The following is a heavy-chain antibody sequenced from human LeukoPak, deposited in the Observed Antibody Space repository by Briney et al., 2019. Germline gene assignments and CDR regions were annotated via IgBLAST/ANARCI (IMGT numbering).Heavy chain of an antibody. V-gene: IGHV3-66*01. J-gene: IGHJ4*02. CDR2: IYSGGST. Sequence: GGSLRLSCAASGFTVSSKYMSWVRQAPGKGLEWGSVIYSGGSTYYADSVKGRFTISRDNSKHTAYLQMNSLRAEDTAVYYCARESSGWLQLFDYWGQGTLVTVSS. D-gene: IGHD5-24*01. CDR1: GFTVSSKY. CDR3: ARESSGWLQLFDY.